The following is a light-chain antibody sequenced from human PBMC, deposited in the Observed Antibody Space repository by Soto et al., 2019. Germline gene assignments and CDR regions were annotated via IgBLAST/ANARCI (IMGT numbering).Light chain of an antibody. V-gene: IGKV3-20*01. CDR1: QSVSNNY. J-gene: IGKJ4*01. CDR3: QQYGNSSLT. CDR2: GAS. Sequence: EIVLTQSPGTLSLSPGERATLSCRASQSVSNNYLAWYQQKPGQAPRLLIYGASSRATGIPDRFSGSGSGTDFTLTINRLEPEDFAVYYCQQYGNSSLTFGGGTKVEIK.